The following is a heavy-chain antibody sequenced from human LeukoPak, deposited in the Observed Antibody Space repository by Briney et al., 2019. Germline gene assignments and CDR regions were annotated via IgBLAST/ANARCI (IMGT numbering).Heavy chain of an antibody. CDR3: ARGRRGAGFKLLWFGESRLGWFDP. D-gene: IGHD3-10*01. CDR1: GGSISSSSYY. J-gene: IGHJ5*02. Sequence: SETLSLTCTVPGGSISSSSYYWGWIRQPPGKGLEWIGSIYYSGSTNYNPSLKSRVTISVDTSKNQFSLKLSSVTAADTAVYYCARGRRGAGFKLLWFGESRLGWFDPWGQGTLVTVSS. CDR2: IYYSGST. V-gene: IGHV4-39*07.